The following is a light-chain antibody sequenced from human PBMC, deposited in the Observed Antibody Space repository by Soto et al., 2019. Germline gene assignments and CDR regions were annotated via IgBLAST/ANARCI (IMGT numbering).Light chain of an antibody. CDR1: PSVSTN. Sequence: EFVMTQSPATLSVSPGERATLPCRASPSVSTNLAWYQQKPGQRPRHLMFGASSRAAGIPDRFSGSGSGTDFTLTIIRLEAEDFVGDYCQLYAIPPRTFGQGTKVDIK. J-gene: IGKJ1*01. CDR3: QLYAIPPRT. V-gene: IGKV3-20*01. CDR2: GAS.